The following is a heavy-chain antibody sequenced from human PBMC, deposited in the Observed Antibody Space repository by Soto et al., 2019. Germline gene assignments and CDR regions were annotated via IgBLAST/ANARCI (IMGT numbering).Heavy chain of an antibody. CDR2: MNPNSGNT. V-gene: IGHV1-8*01. CDR1: GYTFTSYD. Sequence: QVQLVQSGAEVKKPGASVKVSCKASGYTFTSYDINWVRQATGQGLEWMGWMNPNSGNTGYAQKFQGRVTITSNTSIPTPYMELSTLRSEATAVYYWGRARGRGGANYWGQGTLVTVSS. J-gene: IGHJ4*02. CDR3: GRARGRGGANY. D-gene: IGHD3-16*01.